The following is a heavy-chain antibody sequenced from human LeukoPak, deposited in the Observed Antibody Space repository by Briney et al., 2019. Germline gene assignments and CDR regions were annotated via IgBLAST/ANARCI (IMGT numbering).Heavy chain of an antibody. Sequence: SETLSLTCTVSGYSISSGYYWSWIRQPPGKGLEWIGEINHSGSTNYNPSLKSRVTISVDTSKNQFSLKLSSVTAADTAVYYCAVNYVGWFDPWGQGTLVTVSS. V-gene: IGHV4-38-2*02. CDR1: GYSISSGYY. J-gene: IGHJ5*02. D-gene: IGHD1-7*01. CDR2: INHSGST. CDR3: AVNYVGWFDP.